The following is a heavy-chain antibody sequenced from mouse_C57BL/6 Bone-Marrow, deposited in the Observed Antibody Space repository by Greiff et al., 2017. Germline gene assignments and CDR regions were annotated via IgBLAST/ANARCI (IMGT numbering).Heavy chain of an antibody. CDR3: AKGYFDV. CDR1: GYAFSSSW. V-gene: IGHV1-82*01. J-gene: IGHJ1*03. Sequence: VKLMESGPELVKPGASVKISCKASGYAFSSSWMNWVKQRPGKGLVWIGRIYPGDGDTNYNGKFKGKATLTADKSSSTAYMQLSILTSEYSAVYFWAKGYFDVWGTGTTVTVSS. CDR2: IYPGDGDT.